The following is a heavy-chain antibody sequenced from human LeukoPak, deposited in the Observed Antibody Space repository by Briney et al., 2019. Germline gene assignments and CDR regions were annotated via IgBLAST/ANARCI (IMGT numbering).Heavy chain of an antibody. Sequence: SQTLSLTCTVSGDSINSGDYYWTWIRQPLGKGLEWIGYIHYSGSTYYNPSLKSRVTISVDTSKNQFSLKLSSVTAADTAVYYCARYGSGQPRRWFDPWGQGTLVTVSS. D-gene: IGHD3-10*01. CDR1: GDSINSGDYY. CDR2: IHYSGST. CDR3: ARYGSGQPRRWFDP. J-gene: IGHJ5*02. V-gene: IGHV4-30-4*01.